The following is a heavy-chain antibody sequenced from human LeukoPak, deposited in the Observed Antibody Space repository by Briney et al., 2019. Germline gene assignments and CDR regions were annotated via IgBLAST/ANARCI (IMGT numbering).Heavy chain of an antibody. CDR3: ASPYGDYHDAFDI. CDR2: ISSSSSTI. V-gene: IGHV3-11*04. CDR1: GGSISSGGYY. D-gene: IGHD4-17*01. Sequence: PSQTLSLTCTVSGGSISSGGYYWSWIRQHPGKGLEWVSYISSSSSTIYYADSVKGRFTISRDNATNSLYLQMNSLRAEDTAVYYCASPYGDYHDAFDIWGQGTMVTVSS. J-gene: IGHJ3*02.